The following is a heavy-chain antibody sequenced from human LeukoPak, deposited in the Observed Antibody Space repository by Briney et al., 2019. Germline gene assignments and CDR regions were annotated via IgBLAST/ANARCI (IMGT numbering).Heavy chain of an antibody. CDR1: GGTFSSYA. Sequence: GASVKVSCKASGGTFSSYAISWVRQAPGQGLEWMGGIIPIFGTANYAQKFQGRVTITADESTSTAYMELSSLRSEDTAVYYCARDGLWRTDILTGYDAFDIWGQGTMVTVSS. J-gene: IGHJ3*02. D-gene: IGHD3-9*01. CDR3: ARDGLWRTDILTGYDAFDI. CDR2: IIPIFGTA. V-gene: IGHV1-69*13.